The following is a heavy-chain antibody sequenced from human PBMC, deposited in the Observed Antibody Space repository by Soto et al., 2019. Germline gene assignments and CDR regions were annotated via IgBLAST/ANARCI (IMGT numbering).Heavy chain of an antibody. CDR1: GFTFSSYW. CDR2: INSDGSST. D-gene: IGHD6-19*01. V-gene: IGHV3-74*01. Sequence: EVQLVESGGGLVQPGGSLRLSCAASGFTFSSYWMHWVRQAPGKGLVWVSRINSDGSSTSYADSVKGRFTISRDNAKNTLNLQMNSLRAEDTAVYYCAVAVAGPTAIGYWGQGTLGTVSS. J-gene: IGHJ4*02. CDR3: AVAVAGPTAIGY.